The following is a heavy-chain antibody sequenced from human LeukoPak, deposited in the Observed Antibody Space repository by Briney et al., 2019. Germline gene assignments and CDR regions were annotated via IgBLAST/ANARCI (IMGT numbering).Heavy chain of an antibody. CDR1: GFTFSNDW. J-gene: IGHJ5*02. Sequence: GGSLRLSCAASGFTFSNDWMSWVRQAPGTGLEWVAYIKGDGSETNYAGSVKGRFTISRDNAKNSLYLQMNSLRVEDTALYYCARDVAWGQGTLVTVSS. CDR3: ARDVA. CDR2: IKGDGSET. V-gene: IGHV3-7*04.